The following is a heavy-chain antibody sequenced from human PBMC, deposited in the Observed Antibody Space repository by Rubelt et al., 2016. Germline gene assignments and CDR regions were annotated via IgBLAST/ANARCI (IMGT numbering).Heavy chain of an antibody. J-gene: IGHJ4*02. Sequence: QLVQSGAEVKKPGASVKLSCKASGYTFTTSAVHWVRQAPGQRLDWMGWINTDNDNTKYSQEFQGRVTITRDTSASTAYMELSSLRSEDTAVYYCARERTWYSSGWLWIFDFWGQGTLVTVSS. CDR2: INTDNDNT. CDR1: GYTFTTSA. V-gene: IGHV1-3*04. CDR3: ARERTWYSSGWLWIFDF. D-gene: IGHD6-19*01.